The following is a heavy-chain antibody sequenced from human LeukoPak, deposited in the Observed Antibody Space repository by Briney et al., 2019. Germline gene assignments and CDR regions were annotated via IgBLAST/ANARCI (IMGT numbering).Heavy chain of an antibody. CDR3: ARDGRDIVVVVAARDYYGMDV. V-gene: IGHV3-66*02. J-gene: IGHJ6*02. Sequence: GGSLRLSCAASGFTVSGNYMSWVRQAPGKGLEWLSVIHRGGNTYYADSVKGRFTISRDNSKNTLYLQMNSLRAEDTAVYYCARDGRDIVVVVAARDYYGMDVWGQGTTVTVSS. CDR2: IHRGGNT. D-gene: IGHD2-15*01. CDR1: GFTVSGNY.